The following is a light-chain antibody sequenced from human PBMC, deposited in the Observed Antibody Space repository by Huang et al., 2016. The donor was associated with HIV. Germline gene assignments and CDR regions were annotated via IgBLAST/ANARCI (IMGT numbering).Light chain of an antibody. J-gene: IGKJ5*01. CDR3: QQFNNYLT. CDR1: QGISSA. CDR2: DAS. V-gene: IGKV1D-13*01. Sequence: AIQLTQSPSSLSASVGDRVTITCRASQGISSALAWYQQKPGKAPKLLIYDASSLERGVPSRFSDSGSGTDFTLTISSLQPEDFATYYCQQFNNYLTFGQGTRLEIK.